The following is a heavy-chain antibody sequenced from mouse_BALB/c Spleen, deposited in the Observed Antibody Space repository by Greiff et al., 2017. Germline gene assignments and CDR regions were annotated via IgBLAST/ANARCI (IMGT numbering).Heavy chain of an antibody. CDR2: ISYDGSN. J-gene: IGHJ3*01. CDR1: GYSITSCYY. V-gene: IGHV3-6*02. D-gene: IGHD2-1*01. Sequence: EVKLQESGPGLVKPSQSLSLTCSVTGYSITSCYYWNWIRQFPGNQLEWMGYISYDGSNNYNPSLKNRISITRDTSKNQFFLKLNSVTTEDTATYYCARGNGNYGAWFAYWGQGTLVTVSA. CDR3: ARGNGNYGAWFAY.